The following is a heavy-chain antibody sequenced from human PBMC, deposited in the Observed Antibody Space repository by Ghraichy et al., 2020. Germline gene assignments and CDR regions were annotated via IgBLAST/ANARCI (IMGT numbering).Heavy chain of an antibody. V-gene: IGHV3-23*01. Sequence: GGSLRLSCAASGFTFSSYAMSWVRQAPGKGLEWVSAISGSGGSTYYADSVKGRFTISRDNSKNTLYLQMNSLRAEDTAVYYCAKLGSLGATRGDDAFDIWGQGTMVTVSS. CDR1: GFTFSSYA. D-gene: IGHD1-26*01. J-gene: IGHJ3*02. CDR2: ISGSGGST. CDR3: AKLGSLGATRGDDAFDI.